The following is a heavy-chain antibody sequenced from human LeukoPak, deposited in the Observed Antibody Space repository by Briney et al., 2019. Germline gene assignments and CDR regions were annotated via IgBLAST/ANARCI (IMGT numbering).Heavy chain of an antibody. CDR3: ARYSSTWPYWYFDL. CDR2: ISHSGST. V-gene: IGHV4-30-2*01. CDR1: GGSISSGGYS. J-gene: IGHJ2*01. Sequence: SQTLSLTCVVSGGSISSGGYSWRWIRQPPGKGLEWIGYISHSGSTYYNPSLKSRVTISVDRSKNQFSLKLTSVTAADTAVYYCARYSSTWPYWYFDLWGRGTPVTVSS. D-gene: IGHD6-13*01.